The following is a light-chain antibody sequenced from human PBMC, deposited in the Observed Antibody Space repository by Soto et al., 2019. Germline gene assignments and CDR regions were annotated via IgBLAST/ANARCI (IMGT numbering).Light chain of an antibody. CDR2: DVN. V-gene: IGLV2-14*03. Sequence: QSALAQPASVSGYPGQSVAISCTGTSSDVGGYDFVSWYQHHPGKAPKLVIFDVNNRPSGVSNRFSGSKSGNTASLTISGLQAEDEAEYYCSSYTTRNTEVFGTGTRSPS. J-gene: IGLJ1*01. CDR1: SSDVGGYDF. CDR3: SSYTTRNTEV.